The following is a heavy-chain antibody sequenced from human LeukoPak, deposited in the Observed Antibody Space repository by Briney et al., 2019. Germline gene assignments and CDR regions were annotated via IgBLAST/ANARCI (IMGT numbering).Heavy chain of an antibody. J-gene: IGHJ4*02. CDR1: GASISSGGYY. Sequence: PSQTLSLTCTLSGASISSGGYYWSWLRQHPGKGLEWIGYIYYSGSTYYNPSLKRRVTISVDTSKNQFSLTLSSVTAADTAVYCCASSRIMVRGVLDYWGQGTLVTVSS. V-gene: IGHV4-31*03. CDR2: IYYSGST. CDR3: ASSRIMVRGVLDY. D-gene: IGHD3-10*01.